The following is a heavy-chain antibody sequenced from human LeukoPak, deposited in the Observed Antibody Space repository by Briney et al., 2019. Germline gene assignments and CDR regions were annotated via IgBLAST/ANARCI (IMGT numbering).Heavy chain of an antibody. J-gene: IGHJ3*02. Sequence: GGSLRLSCAASGFAFSSYVMSWVRQAPGKGLEWVSAISGSGGSTYYADSVKGRFTISRDNSKNTLYLQMNSLRAEDTAVYYCAKDKGGSYYGAFDIWGQGTMVTVSS. CDR2: ISGSGGST. CDR1: GFAFSSYV. CDR3: AKDKGGSYYGAFDI. V-gene: IGHV3-23*01. D-gene: IGHD1-26*01.